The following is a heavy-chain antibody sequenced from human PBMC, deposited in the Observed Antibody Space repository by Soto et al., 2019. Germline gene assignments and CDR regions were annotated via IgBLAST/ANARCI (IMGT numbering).Heavy chain of an antibody. V-gene: IGHV3-30*18. CDR2: ISYDGSNQ. D-gene: IGHD6-13*01. Sequence: QVELVESGGGVVQPGRSLRLSCAASGFPFSSYGMHWVHQAPGKGLEWVAVISYDGSNQYYADSVKGRFTISRDNSKNTLYLEVNSLRPEDTAVYFCAKSRMGSSWYEGDSWGQGTLVTVSS. CDR3: AKSRMGSSWYEGDS. CDR1: GFPFSSYG. J-gene: IGHJ4*02.